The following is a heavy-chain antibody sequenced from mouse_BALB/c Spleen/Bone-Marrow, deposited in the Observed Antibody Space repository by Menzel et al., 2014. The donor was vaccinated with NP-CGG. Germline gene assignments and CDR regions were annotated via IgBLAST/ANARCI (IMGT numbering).Heavy chain of an antibody. CDR1: GFASSSYD. CDR2: ISSGGGST. J-gene: IGHJ1*01. D-gene: IGHD4-1*01. V-gene: IGHV5-12-1*01. CDR3: ARHKLGRWYFDV. Sequence: EVKLVESGGGLVKPGGSLKLSCAASGFASSSYDMSWVRQTPEKRLEWVAYISSGGGSTYYPDTVKGRFTISRDNAKNTLYLQMSSLRSEDTAMYYCARHKLGRWYFDVWGAGTTVTVSS.